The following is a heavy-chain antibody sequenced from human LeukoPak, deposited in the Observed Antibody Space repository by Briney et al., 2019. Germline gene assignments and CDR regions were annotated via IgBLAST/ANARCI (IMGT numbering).Heavy chain of an antibody. CDR1: GYSFTSYW. CDR2: IYPGDSDT. J-gene: IGHJ4*02. CDR3: ARHGHSGRPEDFSDY. V-gene: IGHV5-51*01. Sequence: GESLKISCKGSGYSFTSYWIGWVRQMPGKGLEWMGIIYPGDSDTRYSPSFQGQVTISADKSISTAYLQWSSLKASDTAMYYCARHGHSGRPEDFSDYWGQGTLVTVSS. D-gene: IGHD1-1*01.